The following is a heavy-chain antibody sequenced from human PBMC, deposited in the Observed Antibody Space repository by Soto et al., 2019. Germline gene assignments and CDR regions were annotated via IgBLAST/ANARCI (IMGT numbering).Heavy chain of an antibody. CDR2: IYYSGST. D-gene: IGHD6-19*01. CDR1: GGSISSYY. V-gene: IGHV4-59*01. J-gene: IGHJ5*02. CDR3: ARDIISGWLNSWWFDP. Sequence: PSETLSLTCTVSGGSISSYYWSWIRQPPGKGLEWIGYIYYSGSTNYNPSLKSRVTISVDTSKNQFSLKLSSVTAADTAVYYCARDIISGWLNSWWFDPWGQGTLVTVSS.